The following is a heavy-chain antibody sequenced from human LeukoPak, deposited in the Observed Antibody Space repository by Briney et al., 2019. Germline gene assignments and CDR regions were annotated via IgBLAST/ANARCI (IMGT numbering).Heavy chain of an antibody. D-gene: IGHD3-22*01. V-gene: IGHV3-23*01. CDR3: AKRGVVIRVILVGFHKEAYYFDS. J-gene: IGHJ4*02. Sequence: GRSLRLSCAVSGITLSNYGMSWVRQAPGKGLEWVAGISDSGGRTNYADSVKGRFTISRDNPKNTLYLQMNSLRAEDTAVYFCAKRGVVIRVILVGFHKEAYYFDSWGQGALVTVSS. CDR2: ISDSGGRT. CDR1: GITLSNYG.